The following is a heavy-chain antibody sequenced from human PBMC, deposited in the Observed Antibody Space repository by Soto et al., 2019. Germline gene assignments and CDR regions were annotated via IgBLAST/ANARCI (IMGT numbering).Heavy chain of an antibody. CDR1: GGTFSSYA. Sequence: SVKVSCKASGGTFSSYAISWVRQAPGQGLEWMGGIIPIFGTANYALKFQGRVTITADESTSTAYMELSSLRSEDTAVYYCARGTDTAQTPYYFDYWGQGTLVTVSS. CDR2: IIPIFGTA. D-gene: IGHD5-18*01. CDR3: ARGTDTAQTPYYFDY. V-gene: IGHV1-69*13. J-gene: IGHJ4*02.